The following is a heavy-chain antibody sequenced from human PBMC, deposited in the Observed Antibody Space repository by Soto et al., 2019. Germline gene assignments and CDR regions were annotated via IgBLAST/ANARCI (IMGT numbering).Heavy chain of an antibody. CDR2: IYPGDSDT. D-gene: IGHD3-22*01. Sequence: GESLKISCKGSGYSFTSYWIGWVRQMPGKGLEWMGIIYPGDSDTRYSPSFQGQVTISADKSISTAYLQWSSLKASDTAMYYCARKAKGGYYYDSSGPWAFDIWGQGTMVTVS. V-gene: IGHV5-51*01. CDR1: GYSFTSYW. J-gene: IGHJ3*02. CDR3: ARKAKGGYYYDSSGPWAFDI.